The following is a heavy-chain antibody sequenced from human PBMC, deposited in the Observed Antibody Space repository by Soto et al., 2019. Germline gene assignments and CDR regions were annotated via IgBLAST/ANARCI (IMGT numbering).Heavy chain of an antibody. Sequence: SETLSLTCAVSSGSISSSNWWSWVRQPPGKGLEWIGEIYYSGSTNYNPSLKSRVTISVDTSKNQFSLKLSSVTAADTAVYYCAWETYYDFWSGSPAYYYYYYMDVWGKGTTVTVSS. D-gene: IGHD3-3*01. CDR2: IYYSGST. J-gene: IGHJ6*03. CDR1: SGSISSSNW. V-gene: IGHV4-4*02. CDR3: AWETYYDFWSGSPAYYYYYYMDV.